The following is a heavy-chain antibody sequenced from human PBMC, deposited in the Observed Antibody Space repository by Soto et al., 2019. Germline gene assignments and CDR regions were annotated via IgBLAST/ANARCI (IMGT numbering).Heavy chain of an antibody. Sequence: PAQTLTLTCAISGDSVSSNSAAWNWIRQSPSRGLEWLGRTYYRSKWYNDYAVSVKSRITINPDTSKNQFSLQLNSVTPEDTAVYYCXRLLVATIEDYYYGMDVWGQGTTVTVSS. CDR2: TYYRSKWYN. D-gene: IGHD5-12*01. CDR3: XRLLVATIEDYYYGMDV. J-gene: IGHJ6*01. CDR1: GDSVSSNSAA. V-gene: IGHV6-1*01.